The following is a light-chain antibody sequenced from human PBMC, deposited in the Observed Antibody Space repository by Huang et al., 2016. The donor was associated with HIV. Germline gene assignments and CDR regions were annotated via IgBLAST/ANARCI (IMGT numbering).Light chain of an antibody. J-gene: IGKJ4*01. CDR2: GAS. CDR3: QQYNDWPPLT. V-gene: IGKV3D-15*01. CDR1: QGVRTN. Sequence: EIVMTQSPASLFASLGERATLSCRASQGVRTNLAWYQQKPGHAPTLLIFGASTRATGTPPRFSGSGSGTEFTLTITSLQSADSAVYYCQQYNDWPPLTFGGGTKVEI.